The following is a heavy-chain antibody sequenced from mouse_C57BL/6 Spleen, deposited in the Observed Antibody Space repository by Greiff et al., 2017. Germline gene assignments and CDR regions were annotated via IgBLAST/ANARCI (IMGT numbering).Heavy chain of an antibody. CDR1: GYTFTSYW. V-gene: IGHV1-55*01. CDR3: ARGGITTVVEYYFDY. J-gene: IGHJ2*01. CDR2: IYPGSGST. D-gene: IGHD1-1*01. Sequence: VQLQQSGAELVKPGASVKMSCKASGYTFTSYWITWVKQRPGQGLEWIGDIYPGSGSTNYNEKFKSKATLTVDTSSSTAYMQLSSLTSEDSAVYYCARGGITTVVEYYFDYWGQGTTLTVSS.